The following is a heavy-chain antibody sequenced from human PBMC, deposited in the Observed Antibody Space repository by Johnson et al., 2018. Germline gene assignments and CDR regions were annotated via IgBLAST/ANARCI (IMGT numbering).Heavy chain of an antibody. CDR3: ASMYVWGSYRYTYDI. CDR2: IYYGGAT. CDR1: GGSSSSGDYY. V-gene: IGHV4-30-4*08. Sequence: QVQLQESGPGLVKPSQTXSLTCAVSGGSSSSGDYYWSWIRQPPGKGLEWIACIYYGGATYYNPYLRSRITISLDTSRNQFSLQLRSVTDADTAVYYCASMYVWGSYRYTYDIWGQGTMVTVSS. J-gene: IGHJ3*02. D-gene: IGHD3-16*02.